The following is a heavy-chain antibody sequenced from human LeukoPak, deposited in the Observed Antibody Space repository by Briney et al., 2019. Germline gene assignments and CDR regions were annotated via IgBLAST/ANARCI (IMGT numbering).Heavy chain of an antibody. CDR2: IHQDGSEK. V-gene: IGHV3-7*01. CDR1: GFAFRNYY. D-gene: IGHD2-15*01. CDR3: ARVQGRYSYDY. Sequence: GGSLRLSCAASGFAFRNYYMSWVRQAPGKGLEWVANIHQDGSEKYYVDSLKGRFTISRDNAKNSLYLQMNSLRAEDTAVYYCARVQGRYSYDYWGQGTLVTVSS. J-gene: IGHJ4*02.